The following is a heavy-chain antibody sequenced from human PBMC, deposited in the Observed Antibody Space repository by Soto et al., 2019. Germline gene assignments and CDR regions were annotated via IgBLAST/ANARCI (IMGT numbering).Heavy chain of an antibody. CDR2: IKQDGSEK. D-gene: IGHD2-8*01. Sequence: GGSLRLSCAASGFTFSSYWMSWVRQAPGKGLEWVANIKQDGSEKYYVDSVKGRFTISRDNAKNSLYLQMNSLRAEDTAVYYCARASDNGLMVYATSPSFDYWGQGTLVTVSS. V-gene: IGHV3-7*03. J-gene: IGHJ4*02. CDR3: ARASDNGLMVYATSPSFDY. CDR1: GFTFSSYW.